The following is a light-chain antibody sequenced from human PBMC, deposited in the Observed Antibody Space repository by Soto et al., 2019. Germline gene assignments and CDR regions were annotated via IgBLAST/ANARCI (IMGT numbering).Light chain of an antibody. CDR1: SSNIGAGYD. J-gene: IGLJ1*01. Sequence: QPVLTQPPSVSGAPGQRVTISCTGSSSNIGAGYDVHWYQQLPGTAPKLLIYGNSNRPSGVPDRFSGSKSGTSASLAITGLQAEDEADYYCQSSDSSLNVFGTGTKETVL. CDR2: GNS. CDR3: QSSDSSLNV. V-gene: IGLV1-40*01.